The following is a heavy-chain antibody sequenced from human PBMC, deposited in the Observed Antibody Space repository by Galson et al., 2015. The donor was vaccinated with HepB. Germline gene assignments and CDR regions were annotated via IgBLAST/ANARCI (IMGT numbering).Heavy chain of an antibody. Sequence: SLRLSCAASGFTFSSYAMSWVRQAPGKGLEWVSAISGSGGSTYYADSVKGRFTISRDNSGNTLYLRMNNLRAEDTAVYFCAKDRWTRRIALGGADYWGQGTLVTVSS. J-gene: IGHJ4*02. D-gene: IGHD6-19*01. CDR2: ISGSGGST. V-gene: IGHV3-23*01. CDR1: GFTFSSYA. CDR3: AKDRWTRRIALGGADY.